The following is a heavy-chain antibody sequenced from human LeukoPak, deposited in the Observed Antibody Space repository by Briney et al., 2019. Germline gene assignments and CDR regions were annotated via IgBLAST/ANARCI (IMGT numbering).Heavy chain of an antibody. D-gene: IGHD6-6*01. CDR3: ARGSIPYSSSSEGWYYYYYMDV. CDR2: LSGTGFST. Sequence: GGTLRLSCAASGFTFSSYGMSWVRQAPGKELEWVSGLSGTGFSTYYADSVKGRFTISRDNSKNTLWLQMNSLRAEDTAVYYCARGSIPYSSSSEGWYYYYYMDVWGKGTTVTVSS. J-gene: IGHJ6*03. V-gene: IGHV3-23*01. CDR1: GFTFSSYG.